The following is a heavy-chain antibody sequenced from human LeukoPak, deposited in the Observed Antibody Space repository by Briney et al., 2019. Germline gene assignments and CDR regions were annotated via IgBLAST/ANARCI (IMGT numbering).Heavy chain of an antibody. CDR1: GYTFTSNY. CDR2: ISPSGGST. J-gene: IGHJ4*02. V-gene: IGHV1-46*01. Sequence: ASVKVSCKAFGYTFTSNYMHWVRQAPGQGPEWMGVISPSGGSTTYAQKFQGRVTMTRDTSISTAYMELSRLRSDDTAVYYCARDQGGYYSSSWVFDYWGQGTLVTVSS. CDR3: ARDQGGYYSSSWVFDY. D-gene: IGHD6-13*01.